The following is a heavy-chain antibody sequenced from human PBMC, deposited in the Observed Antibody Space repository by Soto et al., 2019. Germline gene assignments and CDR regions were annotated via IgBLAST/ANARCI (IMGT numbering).Heavy chain of an antibody. Sequence: GGSLRLSCAASGFTFNTNAMSWVRQAPGKGLEWVSSISGTGSRTYYADSVKGRFTISRDNSKNTLYLQMNSLRAEDTAVYYCARDYYGSGSYPGPYWGQGTLVTVSS. CDR1: GFTFNTNA. V-gene: IGHV3-23*01. CDR3: ARDYYGSGSYPGPY. CDR2: ISGTGSRT. D-gene: IGHD3-10*01. J-gene: IGHJ4*02.